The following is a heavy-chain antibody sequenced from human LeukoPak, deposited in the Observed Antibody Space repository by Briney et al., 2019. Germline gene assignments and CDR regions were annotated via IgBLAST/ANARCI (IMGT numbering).Heavy chain of an antibody. CDR1: GASISTIISY. CDR3: ARDPRQHQPLGYSYGYVDY. Sequence: SETLSLTCTVSGASISTIISYWGWIRQTPGKGLEWIGSIYYSGTTYYNPSLESRVTISIDTSKNQFSVKLTSVTAADTAVYYCARDPRQHQPLGYSYGYVDYWGQGTLVTVSS. D-gene: IGHD5-18*01. V-gene: IGHV4-39*07. J-gene: IGHJ4*02. CDR2: IYYSGTT.